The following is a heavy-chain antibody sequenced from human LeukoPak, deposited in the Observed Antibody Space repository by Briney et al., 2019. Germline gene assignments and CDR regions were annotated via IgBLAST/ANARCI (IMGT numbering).Heavy chain of an antibody. Sequence: RASVKVSCKASGYTFTSYDINWVRQATGQGLEWMAWMNPNSGNTGYAQKFQGRVTITRNTSISTAYMELSSLRSEDTAVYYCARAPHTMVRGVIVPLFSFDYWGQGTLVTVSS. D-gene: IGHD3-10*01. CDR3: ARAPHTMVRGVIVPLFSFDY. CDR1: GYTFTSYD. CDR2: MNPNSGNT. J-gene: IGHJ4*02. V-gene: IGHV1-8*03.